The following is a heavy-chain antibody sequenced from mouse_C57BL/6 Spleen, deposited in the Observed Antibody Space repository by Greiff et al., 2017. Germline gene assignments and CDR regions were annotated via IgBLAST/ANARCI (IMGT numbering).Heavy chain of an antibody. V-gene: IGHV1-80*01. D-gene: IGHD2-5*01. CDR2: IYPGDGDT. Sequence: QVQLQQSGAELVKPGASVKISCKASGYAFSSYWMNWVKQRPGKGLEWIGQIYPGDGDTTYNGKLKGKATLTADKSSSTAYMQLSSLTSEDSAVYFCARTSNSYFDYWGQGTTLTVSS. CDR3: ARTSNSYFDY. CDR1: GYAFSSYW. J-gene: IGHJ2*01.